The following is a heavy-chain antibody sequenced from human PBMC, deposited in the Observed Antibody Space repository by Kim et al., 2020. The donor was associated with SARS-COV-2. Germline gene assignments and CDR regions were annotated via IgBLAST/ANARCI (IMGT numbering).Heavy chain of an antibody. V-gene: IGHV3-23*01. CDR1: RFAFSSYA. CDR3: AKGARIAVAGTLFDY. D-gene: IGHD6-19*01. Sequence: GGSLRLSCAASRFAFSSYAMSWVRQVPGKGLEWVSSLSGTGGTTYYADSVKGRFTISRDNSKNTLYLQMTSLRAEDTAVYYCAKGARIAVAGTLFDYWGQGTLVTVSS. J-gene: IGHJ4*02. CDR2: LSGTGGTT.